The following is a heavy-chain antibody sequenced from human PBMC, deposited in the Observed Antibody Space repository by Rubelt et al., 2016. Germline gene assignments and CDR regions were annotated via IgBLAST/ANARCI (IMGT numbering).Heavy chain of an antibody. CDR3: AREGAPLTGYYYRFDP. D-gene: IGHD3-22*01. V-gene: IGHV3-53*01. J-gene: IGHJ5*02. Sequence: GGSLRLSCAASGFTFSNAWMNWVRQAPGKGLEWVSVIYSGGSTYYADSVKGRFTISRDNAKNSLYLQMNSLRAEDTAVYYCAREGAPLTGYYYRFDPWGQGTLVTVSS. CDR1: GFTFSNAW. CDR2: IYSGGST.